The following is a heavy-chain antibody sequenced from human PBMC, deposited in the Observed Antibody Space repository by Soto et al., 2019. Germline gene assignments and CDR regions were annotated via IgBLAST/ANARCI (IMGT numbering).Heavy chain of an antibody. D-gene: IGHD2-21*01. CDR3: EPRRVYSATDV. V-gene: IGHV2-5*02. Sequence: QITLKESGPTLVKPTQTLTLTCTFSGFSLSTSGVGVGWIRQPPGKALEWLAVMYWDDDKRYSPSLKTRLTITKDTSKNQVVLTMTKMDPVDTATYYCEPRRVYSATDVWGQGTTVTVSS. CDR2: MYWDDDK. J-gene: IGHJ6*02. CDR1: GFSLSTSGVG.